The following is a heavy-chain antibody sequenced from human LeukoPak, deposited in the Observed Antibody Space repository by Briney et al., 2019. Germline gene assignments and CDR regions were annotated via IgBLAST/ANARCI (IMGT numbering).Heavy chain of an antibody. CDR1: GYTFSSYA. Sequence: ASVKVSCKVSGYTFSSYAMHWVRQAPGQGLEWMGWIDTYTGIPTYAQGFTGRFVFSADTSVSTTYLQISGLKTEDTALYYCATGRVTSSRGGGFDYWGQGTLITVSS. CDR3: ATGRVTSSRGGGFDY. J-gene: IGHJ4*02. D-gene: IGHD3-10*01. V-gene: IGHV7-4-1*02. CDR2: IDTYTGIP.